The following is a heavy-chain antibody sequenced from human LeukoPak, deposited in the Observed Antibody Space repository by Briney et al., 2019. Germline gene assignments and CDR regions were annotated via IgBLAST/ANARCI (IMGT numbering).Heavy chain of an antibody. Sequence: GGSLRLSCAASGFTFDDYAMHWVRQAPGKGLEWVSGISRNSGSKGYADSVKGRFTISRASAKNSLYLQMNSLRAEDTALYYCAKDSDSSGHGPFDYWGQGTLVTVSS. CDR1: GFTFDDYA. CDR3: AKDSDSSGHGPFDY. V-gene: IGHV3-9*01. CDR2: ISRNSGSK. J-gene: IGHJ4*02. D-gene: IGHD3-22*01.